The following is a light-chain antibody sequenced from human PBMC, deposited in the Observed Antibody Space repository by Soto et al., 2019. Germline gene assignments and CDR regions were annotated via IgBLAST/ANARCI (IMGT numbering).Light chain of an antibody. Sequence: QSVLTQPPSVSGAPEQRVTISCTGSTSNIGAGYEVHWYQQVPGTAPKLLVSGHNNRPSEVPDRFFGSKSGTSASLTITGLQAEDEADYYCQSFDSSLGGSGVFGGGTQLTVL. CDR3: QSFDSSLGGSGV. J-gene: IGLJ3*02. CDR2: GHN. V-gene: IGLV1-40*01. CDR1: TSNIGAGYE.